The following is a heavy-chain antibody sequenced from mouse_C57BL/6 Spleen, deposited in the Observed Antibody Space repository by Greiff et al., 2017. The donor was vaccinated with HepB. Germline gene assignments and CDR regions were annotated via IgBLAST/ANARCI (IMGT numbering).Heavy chain of an antibody. D-gene: IGHD2-3*01. CDR1: GFTFSDYG. J-gene: IGHJ2*01. Sequence: EVKLVESGGGLVKPGGSLKLSCAASGFTFSDYGMHWVRQVPEKGLEWVAYISSGSSTIYYADTVRGRFTISRDNAKNTLFLQMTSLRSEDTAMYYCARYDGYYGYWGQGTTLTVSS. CDR3: ARYDGYYGY. CDR2: ISSGSSTI. V-gene: IGHV5-17*01.